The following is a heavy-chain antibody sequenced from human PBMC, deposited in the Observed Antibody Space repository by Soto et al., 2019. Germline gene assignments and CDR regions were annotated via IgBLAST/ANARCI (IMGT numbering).Heavy chain of an antibody. CDR1: GDTFTSYA. CDR2: INAGNGNT. CDR3: ARVLSYDSSGYYYWDAFDI. Sequence: GASVKVSCKASGDTFTSYAMHWVRQAPGQRLEWMGWINAGNGNTKYSQKFQGRVTITRDTSASTAYMELSSLRSEDTAVYYCARVLSYDSSGYYYWDAFDIWGQGTMVTVSS. D-gene: IGHD3-22*01. V-gene: IGHV1-3*01. J-gene: IGHJ3*02.